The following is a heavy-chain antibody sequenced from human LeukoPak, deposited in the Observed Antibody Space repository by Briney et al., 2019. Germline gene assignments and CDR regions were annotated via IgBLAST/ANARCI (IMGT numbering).Heavy chain of an antibody. J-gene: IGHJ5*02. V-gene: IGHV3-9*01. CDR3: ARDSLHARGTFGP. CDR2: ISWNSGSI. D-gene: IGHD3-16*01. CDR1: GFTFDDYA. Sequence: GRSLRLSCAASGFTFDDYAMHWVRQAPGKGLEWVSGISWNSGSIGYADSVKGRFTISRDNAKNSLYLQMNSLRAEDTAVYYCARDSLHARGTFGPWGQGTLVTVSS.